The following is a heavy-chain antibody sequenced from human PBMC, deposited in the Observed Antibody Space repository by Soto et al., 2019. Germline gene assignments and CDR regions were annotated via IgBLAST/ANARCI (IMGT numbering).Heavy chain of an antibody. CDR2: IYYSGST. J-gene: IGHJ4*02. Sequence: SETLSLTCTVSGCSISSYYWSWIRQPPGKGLEWIGYIYYSGSTNYNPSLKSRVTISVDTSKNQFSLKLSSVTAADTAVYYCARASGWNAHPFDYWGQGTLVTVSS. D-gene: IGHD1-1*01. V-gene: IGHV4-59*01. CDR1: GCSISSYY. CDR3: ARASGWNAHPFDY.